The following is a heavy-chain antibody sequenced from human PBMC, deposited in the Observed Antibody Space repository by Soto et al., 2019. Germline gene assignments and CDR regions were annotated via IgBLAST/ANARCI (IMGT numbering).Heavy chain of an antibody. CDR3: ARTVATTMSYGFWSGDYEYCYCGMDV. V-gene: IGHV1-69*13. J-gene: IGHJ6*04. CDR2: IIPIFGTA. Sequence: GASVKVSCKASGGTFSSYAISWVRQAPGQGLEWMGGIIPIFGTANYAQKFQGRVTITADESTSTAYMELSSLRSEDTAVYYCARTVATTMSYGFWSGDYEYCYCGMDVWGEGSMVTVCS. D-gene: IGHD3-3*01. CDR1: GGTFSSYA.